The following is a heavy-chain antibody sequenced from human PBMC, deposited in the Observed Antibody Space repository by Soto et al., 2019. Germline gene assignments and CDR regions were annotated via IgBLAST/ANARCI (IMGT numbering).Heavy chain of an antibody. J-gene: IGHJ4*02. CDR2: ISGSGDMT. CDR1: GFTFSNYA. D-gene: IGHD1-1*01. CDR3: TKVKDGGGLTTSFDY. Sequence: PGGSLRLSCAGSGFTFSNYAMCWIRQAPGKGLEWVAGISGSGDMTFHADSVKGRFSISRDNSMSTLYLDMYSLRDEYTALYHCTKVKDGGGLTTSFDYWGQGTQVTVSS. V-gene: IGHV3-23*01.